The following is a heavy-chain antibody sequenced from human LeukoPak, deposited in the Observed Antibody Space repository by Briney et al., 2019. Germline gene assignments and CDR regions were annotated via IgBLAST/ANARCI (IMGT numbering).Heavy chain of an antibody. CDR2: IWYDGSNK. V-gene: IGHV3-33*01. J-gene: IGHJ6*02. CDR3: AREEANDYGDYSYYYYGMDV. Sequence: GGSLRLSCAASGFTFSSYGMHWVRQAPGKGLEWVAVIWYDGSNKYYADSVKGRFTISRDNSKNTLYLQMNSLRAEDTAVYYCAREEANDYGDYSYYYYGMDVWGQGTTFTVPS. CDR1: GFTFSSYG. D-gene: IGHD4-17*01.